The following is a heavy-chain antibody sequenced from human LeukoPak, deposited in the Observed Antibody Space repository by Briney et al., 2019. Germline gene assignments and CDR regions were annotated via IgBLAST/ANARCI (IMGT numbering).Heavy chain of an antibody. J-gene: IGHJ4*02. CDR2: IKQDGSEK. Sequence: GGSLRLSCAASGFTFSSYWMSWVRQAPGKGLEWVANIKQDGSEKYYVDSVKGRFTISRDNARNSLYLQMNSLRAEDTAVYYCASGSTVTPVDYWGQGTLVTVSS. D-gene: IGHD4-17*01. V-gene: IGHV3-7*01. CDR1: GFTFSSYW. CDR3: ASGSTVTPVDY.